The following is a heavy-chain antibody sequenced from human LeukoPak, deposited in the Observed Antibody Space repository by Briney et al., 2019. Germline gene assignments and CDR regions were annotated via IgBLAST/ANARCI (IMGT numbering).Heavy chain of an antibody. V-gene: IGHV1-8*01. CDR1: GGTFTSYD. CDR3: ARGSTVSGGPKLASDH. Sequence: GASVKVSCKASGGTFTSYDINWVRQATGQGLEWMGWMNPNSGNTGYAQKFQGRVTMTRNTSISTAYMELSSLRSEDTAVYYCARGSTVSGGPKLASDHWGQGTLVTVSS. J-gene: IGHJ4*02. CDR2: MNPNSGNT. D-gene: IGHD3-3*01.